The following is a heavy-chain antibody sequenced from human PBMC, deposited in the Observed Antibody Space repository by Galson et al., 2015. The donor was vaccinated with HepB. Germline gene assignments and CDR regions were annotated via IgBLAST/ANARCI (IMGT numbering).Heavy chain of an antibody. CDR2: ISSSSSTI. CDR1: GFTFSRYS. J-gene: IGHJ6*03. Sequence: SLRLSCAASGFTFSRYSMNWVRQAPGKGLEWVSYISSSSSTIYYADSVKGRFTISRDNAKNSLYLQMNSLRDEDTAVYYCARKVAYYYDSSGYSTPRNYYYYMDVWGKGTTVTVSS. V-gene: IGHV3-48*02. D-gene: IGHD3-22*01. CDR3: ARKVAYYYDSSGYSTPRNYYYYMDV.